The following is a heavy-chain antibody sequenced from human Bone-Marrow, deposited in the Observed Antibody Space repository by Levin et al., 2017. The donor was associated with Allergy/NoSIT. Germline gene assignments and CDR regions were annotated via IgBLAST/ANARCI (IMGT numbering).Heavy chain of an antibody. J-gene: IGHJ4*02. CDR3: ATLAGASTGDY. CDR2: ISPFNGHT. CDR1: AHFFATFA. Sequence: GESLKISCKASAHFFATFALSWVRQAPGQGLEWLGWISPFNGHTKYAQKFQDRVTMTTDTSTYTAYMELRTLTSDDTAVYYCATLAGASTGDYWGQGTLVTVSS. D-gene: IGHD1-26*01. V-gene: IGHV1-18*01.